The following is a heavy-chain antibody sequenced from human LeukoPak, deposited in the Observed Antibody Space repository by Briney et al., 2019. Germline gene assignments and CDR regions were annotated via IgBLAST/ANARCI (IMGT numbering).Heavy chain of an antibody. CDR2: IIPIFGIA. V-gene: IGHV1-69*04. CDR1: GGTFSSYA. D-gene: IGHD5-12*01. CDR3: AREVKGGYDRLNWFDP. J-gene: IGHJ5*02. Sequence: SVKVSCTASGGTFSSYAISWVRQAPGQGLEWMGRIIPIFGIANYAQKFQGRVTITADKSTSTAYMELSSLRSEDTAVYYCAREVKGGYDRLNWFDPWGQGTLVTVSS.